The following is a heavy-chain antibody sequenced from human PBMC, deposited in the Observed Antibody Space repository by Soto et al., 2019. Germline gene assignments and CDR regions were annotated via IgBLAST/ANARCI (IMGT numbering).Heavy chain of an antibody. Sequence: PGGSLRLSCAASGFTFSSYAMTWVRQAPGKGLEWVSTISGNGGYTYYSDSVRGRFTISRDNSKKTLYLQMDSLRADDAAVFYFAKGKADTVFGSATLSDYWCPGTLLAVSS. J-gene: IGHJ4*02. D-gene: IGHD3-16*01. CDR1: GFTFSSYA. CDR2: ISGNGGYT. CDR3: AKGKADTVFGSATLSDY. V-gene: IGHV3-23*01.